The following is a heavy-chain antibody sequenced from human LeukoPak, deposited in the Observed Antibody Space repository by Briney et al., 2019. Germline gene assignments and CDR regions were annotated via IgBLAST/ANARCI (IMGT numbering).Heavy chain of an antibody. CDR3: AKEGSSGWYSFFDY. CDR2: ISYDGSNK. CDR1: GFTFSSYG. D-gene: IGHD6-19*01. Sequence: GGSLRLSCAASGFTFSSYGMHWVRQAPGKGLEWVAVISYDGSNKYYADSVKGRFTISRDKSKNTLYLQMTSLRAEDTAVYYCAKEGSSGWYSFFDYWGPGTLVTVSS. V-gene: IGHV3-30*18. J-gene: IGHJ4*02.